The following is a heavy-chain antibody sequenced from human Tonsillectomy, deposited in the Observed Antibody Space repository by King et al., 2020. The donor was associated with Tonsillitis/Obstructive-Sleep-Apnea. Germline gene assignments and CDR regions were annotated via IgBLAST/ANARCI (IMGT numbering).Heavy chain of an antibody. CDR2: INLNSGNI. D-gene: IGHD3-22*01. V-gene: IGHV3-9*01. Sequence: VQLVESGGGLVQPGRSLRLSCAASGFAFDDYAMHWVRQAPGKGLEWVSGINLNSGNIDYADSVKGRFTISRDNAKNSLYLQMNSLRPDDTALYYCAKDLFYYVSSGLDVWGKGTTVTVSS. CDR3: AKDLFYYVSSGLDV. J-gene: IGHJ6*04. CDR1: GFAFDDYA.